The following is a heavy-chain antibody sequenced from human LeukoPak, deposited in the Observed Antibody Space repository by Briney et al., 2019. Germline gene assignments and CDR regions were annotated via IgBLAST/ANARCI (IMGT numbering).Heavy chain of an antibody. D-gene: IGHD2-15*01. CDR2: IHYSGST. CDR3: ARDGCTGSSCLSNWFDP. J-gene: IGHJ5*02. Sequence: SQTLSLTCTVSGGSVNSGDYYWSWIRQLPGKGLEWIAHIHYSGSTYSNPSLKSRLTVSVDTSKNQLSLKLSSVTAADTAMYFCARDGCTGSSCLSNWFDPWGQGTLVTVSS. V-gene: IGHV4-31*03. CDR1: GGSVNSGDYY.